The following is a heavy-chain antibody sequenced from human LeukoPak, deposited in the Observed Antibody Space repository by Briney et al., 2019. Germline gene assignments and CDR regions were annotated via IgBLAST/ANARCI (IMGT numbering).Heavy chain of an antibody. J-gene: IGHJ5*02. Sequence: PSQTLSLTCTVSGGSISSGSYYWSWIRQPPGKGLEWIGYIYHSGSTYYNPSLKSRVTISVDRSKNQFSLKLSSVTAADTAVYYCAPYTGGNWFDPWGQGTLVTVSS. CDR2: IYHSGST. CDR3: APYTGGNWFDP. V-gene: IGHV4-30-2*01. D-gene: IGHD1-14*01. CDR1: GGSISSGSYY.